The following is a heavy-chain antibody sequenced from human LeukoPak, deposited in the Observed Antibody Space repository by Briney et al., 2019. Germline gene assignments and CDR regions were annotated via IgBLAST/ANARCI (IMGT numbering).Heavy chain of an antibody. Sequence: GGSLRLSCAASGFTVSSNYMSWVRQAPGKGLEWVAVISYDGSNKYYADSVKGRFTISRDNSKNTLYLQMNSLRAEDTAVYYCAKDLSRYGDYYNGMDVWGQGTTVTVSS. D-gene: IGHD4-17*01. CDR2: ISYDGSNK. CDR3: AKDLSRYGDYYNGMDV. CDR1: GFTVSSNY. V-gene: IGHV3-30*18. J-gene: IGHJ6*02.